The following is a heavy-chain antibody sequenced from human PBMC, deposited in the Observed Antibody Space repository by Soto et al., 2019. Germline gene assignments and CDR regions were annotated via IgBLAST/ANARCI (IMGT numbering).Heavy chain of an antibody. CDR3: AKLVGVASIGDY. D-gene: IGHD5-12*01. CDR2: ISSDGSRK. J-gene: IGHJ4*02. V-gene: IGHV3-30*18. Sequence: QVQLVESGGGVVLPGRSLRLSCAASGFTFSTYGMHWVRQAPGKGLQWVAVISSDGSRKYYGDSVKGRFTISRDNSKNPLYLQMNSLRIEDTAVYYCAKLVGVASIGDYWGQGTLVTVSS. CDR1: GFTFSTYG.